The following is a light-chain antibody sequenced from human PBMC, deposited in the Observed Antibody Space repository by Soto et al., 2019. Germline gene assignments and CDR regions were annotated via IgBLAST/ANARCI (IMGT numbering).Light chain of an antibody. CDR3: QQGDSTPCT. CDR1: QSINTY. J-gene: IGKJ2*02. Sequence: DIQMTQSPSSLSASVGDRVTITCRTSQSINTYLNWYQQKPGKAPNLLIYTTSHLHSGVPSRFSGSGSGTDFTLTSSSLQPEDFATYFCQQGDSTPCTFGQGTTLESK. CDR2: TTS. V-gene: IGKV1-39*01.